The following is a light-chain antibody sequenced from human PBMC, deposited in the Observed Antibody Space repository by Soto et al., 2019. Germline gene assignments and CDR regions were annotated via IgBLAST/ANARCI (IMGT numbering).Light chain of an antibody. CDR3: QRFGSSPPIT. V-gene: IGKV3-20*01. CDR2: GAS. J-gene: IGKJ5*01. CDR1: QSVSSSY. Sequence: EIVLTQYPGTLSLSPGERATLSCRASQSVSSSYLAWYQQKPGQAPRLIIYGASSRATGIPDRFSGSGSGTDFTLTISRLEPEDFAGYFCQRFGSSPPITFGQGTRLEIK.